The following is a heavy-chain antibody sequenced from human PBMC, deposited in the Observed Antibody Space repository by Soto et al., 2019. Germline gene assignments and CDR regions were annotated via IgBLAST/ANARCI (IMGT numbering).Heavy chain of an antibody. J-gene: IGHJ6*02. CDR1: GYTFTSYA. CDR3: ARDSSGWYFNVDYYGMDV. CDR2: INPNSGGT. V-gene: IGHV1-2*04. D-gene: IGHD6-19*01. Sequence: ASVKVSCKASGYTFTSYAMHWVRQAPGQRLEWMGWINPNSGGTNYAQKFQGWVTMTRDTSISTAYMELSRLRSDDTAVYYCARDSSGWYFNVDYYGMDVWGQGTTVTVSS.